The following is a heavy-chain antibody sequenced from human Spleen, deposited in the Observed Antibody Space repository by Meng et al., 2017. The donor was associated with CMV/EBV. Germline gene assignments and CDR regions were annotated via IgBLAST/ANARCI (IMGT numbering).Heavy chain of an antibody. J-gene: IGHJ6*02. D-gene: IGHD4-17*01. Sequence: GESLKISCVASGFTIDNYGMSWVRQVPGKGLEWVSGINWNGGSTGYGDAVKGRFTISRDNAKNSLYLQMNSLRAEDTAIYYCAKAGKNGDYGFFYYYGLDVWGQGTTVTVSS. CDR2: INWNGGST. V-gene: IGHV3-20*04. CDR3: AKAGKNGDYGFFYYYGLDV. CDR1: GFTIDNYG.